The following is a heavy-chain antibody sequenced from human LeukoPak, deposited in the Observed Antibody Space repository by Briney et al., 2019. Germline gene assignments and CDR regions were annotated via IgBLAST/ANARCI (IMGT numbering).Heavy chain of an antibody. J-gene: IGHJ4*02. Sequence: ASVKVSCKASGYTFTGYYMHWVRQAPGQGLEWMGWINPNSGGTNYAQKFQGRVTMTRDTSISTAYMELGRLRSDDTAVYYCARVGGYVAPFDYWGQGTLVTVSS. D-gene: IGHD5-12*01. V-gene: IGHV1-2*02. CDR2: INPNSGGT. CDR3: ARVGGYVAPFDY. CDR1: GYTFTGYY.